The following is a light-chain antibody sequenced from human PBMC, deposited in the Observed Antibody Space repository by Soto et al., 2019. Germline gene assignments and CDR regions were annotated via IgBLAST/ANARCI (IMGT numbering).Light chain of an antibody. V-gene: IGKV3-20*01. CDR3: QQFPTWT. Sequence: EIVLTQSPGILSLSPGERATLSYRASQSVSNSYLAWYQQKPGQAPRLLMYAASNRATGIPDRFSGSGSGTDFTLTISRLEPEDFAVYYCQQFPTWTFGQGTKVEIK. CDR1: QSVSNSY. CDR2: AAS. J-gene: IGKJ1*01.